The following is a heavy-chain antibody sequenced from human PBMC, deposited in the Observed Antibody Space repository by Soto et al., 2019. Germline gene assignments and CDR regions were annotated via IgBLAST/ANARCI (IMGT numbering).Heavy chain of an antibody. CDR1: GGSFSGYY. Sequence: PSETLSLTCAVYGGSFSGYYWTWIRQPPGTGLECIGEINHSGSTNYNPSLKSRVTISVDTSKNQFSLKLTSVTAADTAVYYCARDKITGLFDYWGQGTQVTVS. CDR3: ARDKITGLFDY. CDR2: INHSGST. D-gene: IGHD2-8*02. V-gene: IGHV4-34*01. J-gene: IGHJ4*02.